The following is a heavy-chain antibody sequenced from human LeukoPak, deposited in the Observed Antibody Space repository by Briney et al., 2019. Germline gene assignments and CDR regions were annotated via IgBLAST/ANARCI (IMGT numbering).Heavy chain of an antibody. Sequence: PSETLSLTGTVSGGSISSYYWSWIRQPPGKGLEWIGYIYYSGSTNYNPSLKSRVTISVDTSKNQFSLKLSSVTAADTAVYYCARLTLNWFDPWGQGTLVTVSS. V-gene: IGHV4-59*13. CDR2: IYYSGST. CDR1: GGSISSYY. J-gene: IGHJ5*02. D-gene: IGHD3-9*01. CDR3: ARLTLNWFDP.